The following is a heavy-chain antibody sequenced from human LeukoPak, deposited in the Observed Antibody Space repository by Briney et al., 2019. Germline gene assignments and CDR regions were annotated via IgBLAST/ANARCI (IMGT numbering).Heavy chain of an antibody. Sequence: ASVKVSCKASGYTFTGYYMHWVRQAPGQGLEWMGRINPNSGGTNYAQKFQGRVTMTRDTSISTAYMELSSLRSEDTAVYYCATHEYYDSSGYDYWGQGTLVTVSS. CDR2: INPNSGGT. CDR3: ATHEYYDSSGYDY. J-gene: IGHJ4*02. V-gene: IGHV1-2*06. CDR1: GYTFTGYY. D-gene: IGHD3-22*01.